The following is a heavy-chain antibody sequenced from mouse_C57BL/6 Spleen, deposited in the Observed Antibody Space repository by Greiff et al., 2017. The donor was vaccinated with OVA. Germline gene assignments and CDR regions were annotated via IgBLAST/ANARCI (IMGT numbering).Heavy chain of an antibody. V-gene: IGHV1-52*01. J-gene: IGHJ2*01. D-gene: IGHD4-1*01. CDR3: ARRTGSDYFDY. Sequence: VQLQQPGAELVRPGSSVKLSCKASGYTFTSYWMHWVKQRPIQGLEWIGNIDPSDSETHYNQKFKDKATLTVDKSSSTAYMQLSSPTSEDSAVYYCARRTGSDYFDYWGQGTTLTVSS. CDR1: GYTFTSYW. CDR2: IDPSDSET.